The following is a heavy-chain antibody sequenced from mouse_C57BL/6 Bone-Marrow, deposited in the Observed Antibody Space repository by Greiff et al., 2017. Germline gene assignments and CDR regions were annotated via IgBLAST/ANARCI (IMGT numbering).Heavy chain of an antibody. D-gene: IGHD1-1*01. J-gene: IGHJ1*03. CDR2: IDPANGNT. V-gene: IGHV14-3*01. Sequence: VQLQQSVAELVRPGASVKLSCTASGFNIKNTYMHWVKQRPEQGLEWIGRIDPANGNTKYAPKFQGKATITADTSSNTAYLQLSRLTSEDTAIYCGGGFGSSKGYFDVWGTGTTVTVSS. CDR1: GFNIKNTY. CDR3: GGFGSSKGYFDV.